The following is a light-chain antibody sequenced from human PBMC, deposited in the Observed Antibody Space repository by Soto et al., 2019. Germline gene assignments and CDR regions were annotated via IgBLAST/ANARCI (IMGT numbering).Light chain of an antibody. CDR3: CSYAGSPRYV. J-gene: IGLJ1*01. CDR1: SSDVGGYNY. CDR2: DVS. V-gene: IGLV2-11*01. Sequence: QSALTQPRSVSGSPGQSVTISCIGTSSDVGGYNYVSWYQQHPGKAPKVMIYDVSDRPSGVPDRFSGSKSGNTASLTISGLQAEDEADYYCCSYAGSPRYVFGTGTKLTVL.